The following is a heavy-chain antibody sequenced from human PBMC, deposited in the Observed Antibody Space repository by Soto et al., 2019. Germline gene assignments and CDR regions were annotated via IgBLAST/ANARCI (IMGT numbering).Heavy chain of an antibody. CDR1: GFLFTDYY. Sequence: QVQLVESGGGLVKPGGSLRLSCTASGFLFTDYYMSWIRQPPGKGLEWLAYIDGSSDYTNSADSVKGRFTISRDNAKNSVFLQMNNLRADDTAVYYCARDLRFSSTNYFDFWGRGTLVPVSS. V-gene: IGHV3-11*06. CDR3: ARDLRFSSTNYFDF. CDR2: IDGSSDYT. D-gene: IGHD2-8*01. J-gene: IGHJ4*02.